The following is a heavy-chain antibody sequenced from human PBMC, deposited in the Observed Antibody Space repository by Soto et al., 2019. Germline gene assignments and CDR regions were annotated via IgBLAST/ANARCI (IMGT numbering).Heavy chain of an antibody. CDR3: AKPVFVPTAMVGTCDV. J-gene: IGHJ3*01. V-gene: IGHV3-23*01. D-gene: IGHD2-2*01. CDR1: GFTFSSFA. Sequence: GGSLRLSCAASGFTFSSFAMTWVRQAPGKGLEWVSTVSDSGGSTYYADSVKGRFTISRDNYKNTVFLQMNSLRAEDTAVYYCAKPVFVPTAMVGTCDVWGHGTMVTVSS. CDR2: VSDSGGST.